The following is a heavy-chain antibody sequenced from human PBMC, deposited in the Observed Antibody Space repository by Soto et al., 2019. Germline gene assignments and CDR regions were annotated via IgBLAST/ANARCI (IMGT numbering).Heavy chain of an antibody. CDR2: ISGSGGST. D-gene: IGHD2-15*01. J-gene: IGHJ4*02. CDR1: GFTFSSYA. CDR3: AKGRNRYCSGGSCSFDY. V-gene: IGHV3-23*01. Sequence: EVQLLESGGGLVQPGGSLRLSCAASGFTFSSYAMSWVRQAPGKGLEWVSAISGSGGSTYYADSVKGRFTISRDNSKNTLYLQMNSRRAEDTAVYYCAKGRNRYCSGGSCSFDYWGQGTLVTVSS.